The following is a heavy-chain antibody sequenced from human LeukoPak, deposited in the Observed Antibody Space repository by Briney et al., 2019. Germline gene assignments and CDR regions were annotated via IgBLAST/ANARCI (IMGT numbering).Heavy chain of an antibody. CDR2: ISSSGSTI. V-gene: IGHV3-11*01. CDR1: GFTFSDYY. Sequence: GGSLRLSCAASGFTFSDYYMSWIRQAPGKGLEWVSYISSSGSTIYYADSVKGRFTISRDNAKNSLYLQMNSLRAGDTAVYYCARSIVVVAASFFDYWGQGTLVTVSS. D-gene: IGHD2-15*01. J-gene: IGHJ4*02. CDR3: ARSIVVVAASFFDY.